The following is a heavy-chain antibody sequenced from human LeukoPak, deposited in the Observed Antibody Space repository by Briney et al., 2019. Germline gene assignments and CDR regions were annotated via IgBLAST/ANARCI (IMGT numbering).Heavy chain of an antibody. CDR2: ISSSSSYI. J-gene: IGHJ5*02. CDR1: GFTFSSYS. Sequence: GGSLRLSCAASGFTFSSYSMNWVRQAPGKGLEWVSSISSSSSYIYYADSVKGRFTISRDNSKNTLYLQMNSLRAEDTAVYYCAKGEYYYDSSGYYYEWFDPWGQGTLVTVSS. CDR3: AKGEYYYDSSGYYYEWFDP. D-gene: IGHD3-22*01. V-gene: IGHV3-21*04.